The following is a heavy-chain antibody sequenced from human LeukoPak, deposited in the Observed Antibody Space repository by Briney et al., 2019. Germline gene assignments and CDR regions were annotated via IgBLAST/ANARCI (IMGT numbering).Heavy chain of an antibody. CDR3: ASGSMYYDILTGYYMGNWFDP. CDR1: GYTFTSYG. D-gene: IGHD3-9*01. CDR2: ISAYNGNT. J-gene: IGHJ5*02. Sequence: ASVKVSCKASGYTFTSYGISWVRQAPGQGLEWMGWISAYNGNTNYAQKLQGRVTMTTDTSTSTAYMELRSLRSDDTAVYYCASGSMYYDILTGYYMGNWFDPWGQGTLVTVSS. V-gene: IGHV1-18*01.